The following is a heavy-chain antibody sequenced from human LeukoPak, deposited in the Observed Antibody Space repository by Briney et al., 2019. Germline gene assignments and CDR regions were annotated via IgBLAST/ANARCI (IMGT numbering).Heavy chain of an antibody. CDR3: ARSPYYDILTGYYNDY. Sequence: GGSLRLSCAASGFTVSSNYMSWVRQAPGKGLEWVSVIYSGGSTYYADSVRGRFTISRDNSKNTLYLQMNSLRAEDTAVYYCARSPYYDILTGYYNDYWGQGTLVTVSS. CDR2: IYSGGST. V-gene: IGHV3-66*01. D-gene: IGHD3-9*01. CDR1: GFTVSSNY. J-gene: IGHJ4*02.